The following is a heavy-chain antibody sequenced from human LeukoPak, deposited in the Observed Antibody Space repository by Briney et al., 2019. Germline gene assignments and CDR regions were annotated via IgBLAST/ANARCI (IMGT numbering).Heavy chain of an antibody. D-gene: IGHD1-26*01. CDR1: GFTFSNSW. J-gene: IGHJ4*02. V-gene: IGHV3-21*01. Sequence: GGSLRLSCAASGFTFSNSWMSWVRQAPGKGLEWVSFITISGTYITYADSVKGRFTISRDNAKNSLYLQMNSLRAEDTAVYYCTRDLSATARAYDYWGQGTLVTVSS. CDR2: ITISGTYI. CDR3: TRDLSATARAYDY.